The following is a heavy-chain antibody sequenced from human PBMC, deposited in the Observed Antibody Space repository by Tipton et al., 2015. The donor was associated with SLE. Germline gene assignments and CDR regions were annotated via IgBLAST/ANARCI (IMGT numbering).Heavy chain of an antibody. V-gene: IGHV3-23*03. CDR2: IYTGGTYT. CDR1: GFTFSSYA. D-gene: IGHD3-10*01. Sequence: SLRLSCAASGFTFSSYAMNWVRQAPGKGLEWVSLIYTGGTYTFYADSVKGRFTVSRDHSKNTLSLQMDNLRAGDTPVYYCAKALDYYGSVIDYWGQGALVTVSS. CDR3: AKALDYYGSVIDY. J-gene: IGHJ4*02.